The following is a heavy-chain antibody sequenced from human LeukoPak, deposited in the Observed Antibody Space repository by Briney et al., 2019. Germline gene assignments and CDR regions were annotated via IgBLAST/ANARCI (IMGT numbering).Heavy chain of an antibody. V-gene: IGHV4-34*01. CDR3: ARVRFFGSGIEN. Sequence: SETLSLTCAVYGGSFSGYYWSWIRQPPGKGLEWIGEINHSGSTNYNPSLKSRVTISVDTSKNQFSLKLSSVTAADTAVYYCARVRFFGSGIENWGQGTLATVSS. CDR1: GGSFSGYY. J-gene: IGHJ4*02. CDR2: INHSGST. D-gene: IGHD3-10*01.